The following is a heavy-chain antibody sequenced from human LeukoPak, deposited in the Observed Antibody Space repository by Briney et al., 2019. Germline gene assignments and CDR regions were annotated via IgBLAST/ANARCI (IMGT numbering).Heavy chain of an antibody. CDR2: VYYSGNT. D-gene: IGHD3-3*01. J-gene: IGHJ4*02. CDR1: GGSISTSSYY. Sequence: SETLSLTCNVSGGSISTSSYYWGWIRQPPGKGPEWIVSVYYSGNTYYSPSLKSRVTISVDTSKNQFSLKLSAVTAADTAVYYCARRGGSKIDYWGQGTLVTVSS. CDR3: ARRGGSKIDY. V-gene: IGHV4-39*01.